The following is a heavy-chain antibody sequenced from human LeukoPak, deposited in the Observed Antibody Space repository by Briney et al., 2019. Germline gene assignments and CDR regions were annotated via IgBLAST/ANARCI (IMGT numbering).Heavy chain of an antibody. Sequence: SETLSLTCTVSGYSISSGYYWGWIRQPPGKGLEWIGEINHSGSTNYNPSLKSRVTISVDTSKNQFSLKLSSVTAADTAVYYCARGPHLNLGYCSSTSCWNTIDYWGQGTLVTVSS. V-gene: IGHV4-38-2*02. CDR2: INHSGST. D-gene: IGHD2-2*01. CDR1: GYSISSGYY. J-gene: IGHJ4*02. CDR3: ARGPHLNLGYCSSTSCWNTIDY.